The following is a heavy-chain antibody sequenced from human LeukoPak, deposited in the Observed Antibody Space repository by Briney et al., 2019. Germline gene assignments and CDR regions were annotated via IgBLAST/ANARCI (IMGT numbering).Heavy chain of an antibody. V-gene: IGHV3-23*01. Sequence: GGSLRLSCAASGFTFSSYAMSWVRQAPGKGLEWVSAISGSGGSTYYADSVKGRFTISRDNSKNMLYLQMNSLRAEDTAVYYCAKGALYYGSGSHSDYWGQGTLVTVSS. CDR2: ISGSGGST. CDR1: GFTFSSYA. D-gene: IGHD3-10*01. J-gene: IGHJ4*02. CDR3: AKGALYYGSGSHSDY.